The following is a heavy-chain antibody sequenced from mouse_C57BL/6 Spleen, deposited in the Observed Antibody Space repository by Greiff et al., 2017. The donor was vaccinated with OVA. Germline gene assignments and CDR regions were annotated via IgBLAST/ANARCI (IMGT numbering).Heavy chain of an antibody. Sequence: VMLVESGPGLVQPSQSLSISCTVSGFSLTSYGVHWVRQSPGKGLEWLGVIWSGGSTDYNAAFISRLSISKDNSKSQVFFKMNRLQADDTAIYYCASQLSYWYFDVWGTGTTVTVSS. CDR3: ASQLSYWYFDV. V-gene: IGHV2-2*01. CDR2: IWSGGST. D-gene: IGHD4-1*02. J-gene: IGHJ1*03. CDR1: GFSLTSYG.